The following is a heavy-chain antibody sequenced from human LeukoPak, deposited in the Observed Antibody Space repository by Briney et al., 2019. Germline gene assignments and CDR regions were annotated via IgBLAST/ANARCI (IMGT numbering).Heavy chain of an antibody. Sequence: SETLSLTCAVYGGSFSGYYWSWIRQPPGKGLEWIGEINHRGSTNYNPSLKSRVTISVDTSKNQFSLKLSSVTAADTAVYYCARFTMVRGVMPGFDYWGQGTLVTVSS. CDR1: GGSFSGYY. CDR3: ARFTMVRGVMPGFDY. V-gene: IGHV4-34*01. D-gene: IGHD3-10*01. CDR2: INHRGST. J-gene: IGHJ4*02.